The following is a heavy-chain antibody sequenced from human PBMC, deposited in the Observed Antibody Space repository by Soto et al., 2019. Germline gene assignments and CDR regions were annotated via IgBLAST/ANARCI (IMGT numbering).Heavy chain of an antibody. CDR2: IYHSGST. CDR1: GGSISSGGYS. CDR3: ARGPPFGY. J-gene: IGHJ4*02. V-gene: IGHV4-30-2*01. Sequence: QLQLQESGSGLVKPSQTLSLTCAVSGGSISSGGYSWSWIRQPPGKGLEWIGYIYHSGSTYYNPSLXXXVXFPVDRSKNQFSLKLNTVTAADTAVYYCARGPPFGYWGQGTLVTVSS. D-gene: IGHD3-10*01.